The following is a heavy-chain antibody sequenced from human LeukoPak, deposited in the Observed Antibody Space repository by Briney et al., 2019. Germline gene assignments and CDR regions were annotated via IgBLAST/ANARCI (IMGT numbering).Heavy chain of an antibody. CDR1: GYTFSSYV. D-gene: IGHD3-22*01. CDR3: ARGVYYDSSGYYYVDAFDI. Sequence: ASVKVSCKASGYTFSSYVMHWVRQVPGQRLEWMGWINAGKGDTKYSQKFQGRVTMTTDTSTSTAYMELRSLRSDDTAVYYCARGVYYDSSGYYYVDAFDIWGQGTMVTVSS. V-gene: IGHV1-3*01. CDR2: INAGKGDT. J-gene: IGHJ3*02.